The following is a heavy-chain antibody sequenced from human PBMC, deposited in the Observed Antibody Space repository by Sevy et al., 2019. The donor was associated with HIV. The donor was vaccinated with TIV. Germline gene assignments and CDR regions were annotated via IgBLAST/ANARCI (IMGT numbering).Heavy chain of an antibody. CDR1: GFTFSSYW. CDR3: ARDGYDFWSGYSSVFDY. CDR2: IKQDGSEK. V-gene: IGHV3-7*01. Sequence: GGSLRLSCAASGFTFSSYWMSWVRQAPGKGLEWVANIKQDGSEKYYVDSVKGRCTISRDNAKNSLYLQMNSLRAEDTAVYYCARDGYDFWSGYSSVFDYWGQGTLVTVSS. J-gene: IGHJ4*02. D-gene: IGHD3-3*01.